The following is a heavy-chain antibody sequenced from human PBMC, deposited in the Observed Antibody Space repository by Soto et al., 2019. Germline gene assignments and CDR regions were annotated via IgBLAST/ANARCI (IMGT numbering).Heavy chain of an antibody. Sequence: GASVKVSCKTSGYTFTSYGISWVRQAPGQGLEWMGWISAYNGNTNYAQKLQGRVTMTTDTSTSTAYMELRSLRSDDTAVYYCARLVKPSHSSSWLYYYYYMDVWGNGTTVTVSS. CDR2: ISAYNGNT. D-gene: IGHD6-13*01. CDR1: GYTFTSYG. J-gene: IGHJ6*03. V-gene: IGHV1-18*01. CDR3: ARLVKPSHSSSWLYYYYYMDV.